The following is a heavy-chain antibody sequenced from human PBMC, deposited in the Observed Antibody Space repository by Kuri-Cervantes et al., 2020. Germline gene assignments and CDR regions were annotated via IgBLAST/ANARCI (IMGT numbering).Heavy chain of an antibody. J-gene: IGHJ6*03. D-gene: IGHD2-2*03. CDR2: ISSSSSTI. CDR1: GFTFSSYS. V-gene: IGHV3-48*01. Sequence: GESLKISCAASGFTFSSYSMNWVRQAPGKGLEWVSYISSSSSTIYYADSVKGRFTISRDNAKNSLYLQMNSLRAEDTAVYYCAKDGYCSSTSCYGPGYMDVWGKGTTVTVS. CDR3: AKDGYCSSTSCYGPGYMDV.